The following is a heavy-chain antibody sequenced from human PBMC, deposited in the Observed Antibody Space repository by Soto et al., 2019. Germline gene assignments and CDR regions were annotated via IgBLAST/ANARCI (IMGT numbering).Heavy chain of an antibody. CDR1: GYTFTSYG. Sequence: QVQLVQSGAEVKKPGASVKVSCKASGYTFTSYGISWVRQAPGQGLEWMGWISAYNGNTNYAQKLQGRVTMTTDKXTXTXXXXXXXXXXXXXAVXXXXRDXAAAGPFDYWGQGTLVTVSS. J-gene: IGHJ4*02. D-gene: IGHD6-13*01. V-gene: IGHV1-18*01. CDR2: ISAYNGNT. CDR3: XRDXAAAGPFDY.